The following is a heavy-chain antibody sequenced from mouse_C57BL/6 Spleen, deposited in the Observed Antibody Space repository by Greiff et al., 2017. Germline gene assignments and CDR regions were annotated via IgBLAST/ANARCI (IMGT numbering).Heavy chain of an antibody. Sequence: EVKLMESGGDLVKPGGSLKLSCAASGFTFSSYGMSWVRQTPDKRLEWVATISSGGSYTYYPDSVKGRFTISRDNAKNTLYLQMSSLKSEDTAMYYCARLYGPWFAYWGQGTLVTVSA. V-gene: IGHV5-6*01. CDR2: ISSGGSYT. J-gene: IGHJ3*01. CDR3: ARLYGPWFAY. D-gene: IGHD1-1*02. CDR1: GFTFSSYG.